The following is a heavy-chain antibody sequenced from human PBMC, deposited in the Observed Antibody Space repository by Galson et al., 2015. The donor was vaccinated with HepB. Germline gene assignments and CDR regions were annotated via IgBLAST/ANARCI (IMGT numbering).Heavy chain of an antibody. CDR2: IKRKSDGGTT. V-gene: IGHV3-15*01. Sequence: SLRLSCAASGFIFSNAWMSWVRLVPGKGLEWVGRIKRKSDGGTTDYAAPVKDRFTISRDDSRNTLYLQMNSLKSEDTAVYYCTTDNWGGFENWGQGTLVNVSS. CDR1: GFIFSNAW. D-gene: IGHD7-27*01. CDR3: TTDNWGGFEN. J-gene: IGHJ4*02.